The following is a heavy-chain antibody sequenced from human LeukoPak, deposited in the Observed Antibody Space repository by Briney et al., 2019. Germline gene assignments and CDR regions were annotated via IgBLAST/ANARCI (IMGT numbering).Heavy chain of an antibody. J-gene: IGHJ6*03. V-gene: IGHV3-53*01. CDR3: ARNKITMVRGVIQSFYYYYYMDV. CDR1: GFTVSSNY. D-gene: IGHD3-10*01. Sequence: GGSLRLSCAASGFTVSSNYMSWVRQAPGKGLEWVSVIYSGGSTYYADSVKGRFTISRDNSKNTLYLQMTSLRAEDTAVYYCARNKITMVRGVIQSFYYYYYMDVWGKGTTVTVSS. CDR2: IYSGGST.